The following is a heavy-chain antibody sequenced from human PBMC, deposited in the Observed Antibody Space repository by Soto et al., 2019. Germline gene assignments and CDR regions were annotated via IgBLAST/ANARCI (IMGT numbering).Heavy chain of an antibody. J-gene: IGHJ6*04. D-gene: IGHD2-2*01. CDR1: GYSFTSYW. CDR2: IDPSDSYT. V-gene: IGHV5-10-1*01. Sequence: GESLKISCKGSGYSFTSYWISWVRQMPGKGLEWMGRIDPSDSYTNYSPSFQGHVTISADKSISTAYLQWSSLKASDTAMYYCARRRQMLRVGYYGMDVWGKGTKGTASA. CDR3: ARRRQMLRVGYYGMDV.